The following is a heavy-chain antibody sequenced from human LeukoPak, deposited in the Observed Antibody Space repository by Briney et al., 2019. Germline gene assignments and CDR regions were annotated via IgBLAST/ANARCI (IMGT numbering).Heavy chain of an antibody. J-gene: IGHJ4*02. Sequence: GGSLRLSCAASGFTFSNYNMNWVRQAPGKGLEWVSYISSSSSYIYYADSVKGRFTISRDNSKNTLYLQMNSLRAEDTAVYYCARSGGGYEPLDYWGQGTLVTVSS. V-gene: IGHV3-21*01. CDR1: GFTFSNYN. CDR3: ARSGGGYEPLDY. D-gene: IGHD5-12*01. CDR2: ISSSSSYI.